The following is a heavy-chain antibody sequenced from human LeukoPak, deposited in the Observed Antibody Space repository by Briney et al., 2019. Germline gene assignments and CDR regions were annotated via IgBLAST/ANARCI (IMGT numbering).Heavy chain of an antibody. D-gene: IGHD4/OR15-4a*01. CDR2: INPKSGGT. CDR3: ARTGTYYSRLYYFDY. CDR1: GYTFTGYY. V-gene: IGHV1-2*02. J-gene: IGHJ4*02. Sequence: ASVKVSCKASGYTFTGYYMHWVRQAPGQGLEWMGWINPKSGGTNFAQRFKGRVTMTRDTSINTGYMELSKLRSDDTAVYYCARTGTYYSRLYYFDYWGQGTLVTVSS.